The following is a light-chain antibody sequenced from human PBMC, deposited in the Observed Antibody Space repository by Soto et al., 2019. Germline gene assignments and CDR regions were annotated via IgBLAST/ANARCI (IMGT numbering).Light chain of an antibody. CDR2: EVS. CDR3: SSYAGSNILHVV. V-gene: IGLV2-8*01. CDR1: SSDVGGYNY. J-gene: IGLJ2*01. Sequence: QSVLTQPPSASGSPGQSVTISCTGTSSDVGGYNYVSWYQQHPGKAPKLMIYEVSKRPSGVPDRFSGSKSGNTASLTVSGLQAEDEADYYCSSYAGSNILHVVFGGGTKLTVL.